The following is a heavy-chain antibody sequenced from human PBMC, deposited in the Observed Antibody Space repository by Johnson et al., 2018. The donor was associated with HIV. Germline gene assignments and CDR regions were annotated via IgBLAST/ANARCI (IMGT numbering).Heavy chain of an antibody. CDR3: ARDGRDLATRGGFDI. CDR1: GFSFSDYY. CDR2: ITSSGSTL. D-gene: IGHD5-24*01. J-gene: IGHJ3*02. V-gene: IGHV3-11*04. Sequence: QMLLVESGGGLVNPGGSLRLSCAASGFSFSDYYMSWIRQAPGKGLEWVSYITSSGSTLYYADSVKGRFTISRDNAKNSLSLQMNILTAEDTAVYYCARDGRDLATRGGFDIWGPGTVVTVSS.